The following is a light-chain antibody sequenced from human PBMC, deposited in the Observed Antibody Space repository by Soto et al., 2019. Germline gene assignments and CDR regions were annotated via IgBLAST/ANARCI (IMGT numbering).Light chain of an antibody. CDR2: SAS. CDR1: QGISNY. V-gene: IGKV1-27*01. CDR3: QRYDSAPWT. Sequence: DIQMTQSPSSLSASVGDKVTITCRASQGISNYLAWYQQKPGKVPTLLIYSASTLQSEVPSRFSGSGSGTDFTLTISSLQPEDVATYYCQRYDSAPWTFGQGTKVEIK. J-gene: IGKJ1*01.